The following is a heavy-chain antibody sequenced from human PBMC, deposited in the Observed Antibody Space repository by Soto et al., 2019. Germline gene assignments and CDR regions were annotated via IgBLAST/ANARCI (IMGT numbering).Heavy chain of an antibody. CDR1: GFTFSSYA. CDR2: ISGSGGST. CDR3: AKLLERITIFGVVHFDY. Sequence: PGGSLRLSCAASGFTFSSYAMSWVRQAPGKGLEWVSAISGSGGSTYYADSVKGRFTISRDNSKNTLYLQMNSLRAEDTAVYYCAKLLERITIFGVVHFDYWGQGTLVTVSS. J-gene: IGHJ4*02. V-gene: IGHV3-23*01. D-gene: IGHD3-3*01.